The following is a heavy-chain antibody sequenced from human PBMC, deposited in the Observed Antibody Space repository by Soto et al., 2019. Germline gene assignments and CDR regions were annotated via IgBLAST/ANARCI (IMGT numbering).Heavy chain of an antibody. Sequence: GGSLRLSCAASGFTFSSYAMHWVRQAPGKGLEWVAVISYDGSNKYYADSVKGRFTISRDNSKNTLYLQMNSLRAEDTAVYYCARSLHSSSPLYYYYYGMDVWGQGTTVTVSS. J-gene: IGHJ6*02. D-gene: IGHD6-6*01. CDR2: ISYDGSNK. CDR3: ARSLHSSSPLYYYYYGMDV. V-gene: IGHV3-30-3*01. CDR1: GFTFSSYA.